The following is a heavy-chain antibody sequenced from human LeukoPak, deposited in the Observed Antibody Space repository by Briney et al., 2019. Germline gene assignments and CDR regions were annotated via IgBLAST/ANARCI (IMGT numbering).Heavy chain of an antibody. Sequence: ASVKVSCKASGYTFTGYYINWVRQAPGQGLEWMGWINPNSGGANYAQKFQDRVTMTSDTSISTAYMELTSLISDDTAVYYCARRGLAAPRVLNYYYMDVWGTGTTVTVSS. V-gene: IGHV1-2*02. CDR3: ARRGLAAPRVLNYYYMDV. CDR1: GYTFTGYY. D-gene: IGHD6-25*01. J-gene: IGHJ6*03. CDR2: INPNSGGA.